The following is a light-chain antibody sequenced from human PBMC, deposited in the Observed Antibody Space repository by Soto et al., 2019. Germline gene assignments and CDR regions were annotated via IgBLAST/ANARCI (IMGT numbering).Light chain of an antibody. CDR3: QQLHGYPIT. Sequence: EIVMTQPPVALSVSPGERATLSSRASHSVRSTYLAWYQQKPVQAPRVLMFGVSNRAACIPYRFSGSASGTHFTLTISSLQPEDFATYYWQQLHGYPITFGQGTRLEIK. CDR2: GVS. J-gene: IGKJ5*01. V-gene: IGKV3-15*01. CDR1: HSVRSTY.